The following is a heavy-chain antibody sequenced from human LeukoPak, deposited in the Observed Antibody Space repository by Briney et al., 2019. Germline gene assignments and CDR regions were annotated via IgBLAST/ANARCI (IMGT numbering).Heavy chain of an antibody. Sequence: SETLSLTCTVSGGSISSYYWSWIRQPPGKGLEWIGYIYNSGSTNCNPSLKSRVTISVDTSKNQYSLKMSSVTAADTAVYYCARDSGGPHSGFEIWGQGTMVTASS. V-gene: IGHV4-59*01. CDR3: ARDSGGPHSGFEI. J-gene: IGHJ3*02. D-gene: IGHD6-19*01. CDR2: IYNSGST. CDR1: GGSISSYY.